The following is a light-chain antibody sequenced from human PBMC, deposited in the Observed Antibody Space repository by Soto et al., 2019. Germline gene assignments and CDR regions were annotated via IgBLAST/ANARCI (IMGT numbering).Light chain of an antibody. CDR1: QSVSSN. CDR2: GAS. J-gene: IGKJ4*01. V-gene: IGKV3-15*01. CDR3: QQYNNWPLT. Sequence: EIVVTQSPATLSVSPGERATLSCRASQSVSSNLAWYMQKPGQAPRLLIYGASTRATGIPARFSGSGSVTEFTLTISSLQSEDFAVYYCQQYNNWPLTFGGGTKVEIK.